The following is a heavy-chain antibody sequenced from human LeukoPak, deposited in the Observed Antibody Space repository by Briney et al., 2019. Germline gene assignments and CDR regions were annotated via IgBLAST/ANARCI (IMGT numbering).Heavy chain of an antibody. D-gene: IGHD3-10*01. CDR1: GGTFSSYA. CDR2: IIPIFGTA. J-gene: IGHJ4*02. CDR3: ARVGDYGSGSYFFDY. Sequence: SVKVSCKASGGTFSSYAISWVRQAPGQGLEWMGGIIPIFGTANYAQKFQGRVTITADEPTSTAYMELSSLRSEDTAVYYCARVGDYGSGSYFFDYWGQGTLVTVSS. V-gene: IGHV1-69*13.